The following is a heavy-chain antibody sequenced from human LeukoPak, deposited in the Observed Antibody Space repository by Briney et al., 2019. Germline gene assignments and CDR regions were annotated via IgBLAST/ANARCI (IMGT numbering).Heavy chain of an antibody. CDR2: IYHSGTS. CDR1: GDSISSSNW. J-gene: IGHJ3*02. CDR3: ARVSLQWRDAFDI. D-gene: IGHD6-19*01. V-gene: IGHV4-4*02. Sequence: SETLSLTCAVSGDSISSSNWWSWVRQPPGKGLEWIGEIYHSGTSNYNPSLKSRVTISFDTSKSQFSLNLRSVTAADTAVYYCARVSLQWRDAFDIWGQGTMVTVSS.